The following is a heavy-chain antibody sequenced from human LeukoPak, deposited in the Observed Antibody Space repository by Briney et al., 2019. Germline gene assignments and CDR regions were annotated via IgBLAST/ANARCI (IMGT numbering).Heavy chain of an antibody. J-gene: IGHJ5*02. CDR2: IYYSGST. D-gene: IGHD2-2*01. CDR3: ARAIVVVQYRWFDP. Sequence: PSQTLSLTCTVSGGSISSGGYYWSWIRPHPGKGLEWIGYIYYSGSTYYNPSLKSRVTISVDTSKNQFSLKLSSVTAADTAVYYCARAIVVVQYRWFDPWGQGTLVTVSS. V-gene: IGHV4-31*03. CDR1: GGSISSGGYY.